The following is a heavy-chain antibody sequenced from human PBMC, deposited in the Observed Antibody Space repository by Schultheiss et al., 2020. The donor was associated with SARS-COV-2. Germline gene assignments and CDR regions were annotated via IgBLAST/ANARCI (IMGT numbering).Heavy chain of an antibody. V-gene: IGHV3-48*01. CDR3: ANVLSSSDYYYYGMDV. Sequence: GGSLRLSCAASGFTFSSYGMHWVRQAPGKGLEWVSSISSSSSTIYYADSVKGRFTISRDNSKNTLYLQMNSLRAEDTAVYYCANVLSSSDYYYYGMDVWGQGTTVTGSS. D-gene: IGHD6-6*01. CDR1: GFTFSSYG. J-gene: IGHJ6*02. CDR2: ISSSSSTI.